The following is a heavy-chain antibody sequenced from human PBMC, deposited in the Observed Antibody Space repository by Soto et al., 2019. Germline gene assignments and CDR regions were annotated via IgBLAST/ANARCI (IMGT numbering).Heavy chain of an antibody. CDR1: GFTFSSYA. V-gene: IGHV3-23*01. CDR2: ISGSGGST. Sequence: EVQLLESGGGLVQPGGSLRLSCAASGFTFSSYAMSWVRQAPGKGLEWVSAISGSGGSTYYADSVKGRFTISRDNSKNTLYLQMNSLRAEDTAVYYCAKEGPQADTRLNWNYEIEGYYFDYWGQGTLVTVSS. D-gene: IGHD1-7*01. J-gene: IGHJ4*02. CDR3: AKEGPQADTRLNWNYEIEGYYFDY.